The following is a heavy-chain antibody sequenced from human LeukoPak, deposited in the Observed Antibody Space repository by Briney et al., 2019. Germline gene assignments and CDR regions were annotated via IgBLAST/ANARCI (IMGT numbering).Heavy chain of an antibody. V-gene: IGHV1-24*01. Sequence: GAPVKVSCKVSGYTLTELSMHWVRQAPGKGLEWMGGFDPEDGETIYAQKFQGRVTMTEDTSTDTAYMELSSLRSEDTAVYYCATSRAFDYGMDVWGQGTTVTVSS. CDR3: ATSRAFDYGMDV. J-gene: IGHJ6*02. CDR2: FDPEDGET. CDR1: GYTLTELS.